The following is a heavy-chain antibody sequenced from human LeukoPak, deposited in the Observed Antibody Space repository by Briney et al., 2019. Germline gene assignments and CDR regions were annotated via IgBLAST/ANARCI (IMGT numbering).Heavy chain of an antibody. D-gene: IGHD6-13*01. Sequence: GGSLRLSCAASGFTFRGHSMSWVRQAPGKGLEWVSSISTGSNYIYYADSVKGRFTISRDNAKNSLYLQMNSLRAEDTVVYPCARGSSSLDYWGQGTLVTVSS. CDR2: ISTGSNYI. CDR1: GFTFRGHS. V-gene: IGHV3-21*01. J-gene: IGHJ4*02. CDR3: ARGSSSLDY.